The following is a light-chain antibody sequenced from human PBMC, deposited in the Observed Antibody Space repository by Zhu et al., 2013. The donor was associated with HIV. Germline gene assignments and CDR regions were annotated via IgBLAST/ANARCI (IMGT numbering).Light chain of an antibody. CDR1: QSVSNW. J-gene: IGKJ1*01. CDR3: QQYNTYWT. Sequence: DNQLTQSPSTLSASVGDRVTITCRASQSVSNWLAWYQQKPGKVPKLLIYGASTLESGVPSRFSGRGSGTEFSLTISSLQPDDFATYYCQQYNTYWTFGQGTKVEV. V-gene: IGKV1-5*03. CDR2: GAS.